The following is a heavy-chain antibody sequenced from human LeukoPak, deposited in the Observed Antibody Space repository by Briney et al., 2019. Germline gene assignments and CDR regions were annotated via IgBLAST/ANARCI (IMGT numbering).Heavy chain of an antibody. CDR1: GGTFSSYA. CDR3: ARDNFIVDCSSTSCYQAAFDI. V-gene: IGHV1-69*13. D-gene: IGHD2-2*01. J-gene: IGHJ3*02. CDR2: IIPIFGTA. Sequence: PRASVKVSCKAAGGTFSSYAISWVRQAPGQGLEWMGGIIPIFGTANYAQKFQGRVTITADESTSTAYMELSSLRSEDTAVYYCARDNFIVDCSSTSCYQAAFDIWGQGTMVTVSS.